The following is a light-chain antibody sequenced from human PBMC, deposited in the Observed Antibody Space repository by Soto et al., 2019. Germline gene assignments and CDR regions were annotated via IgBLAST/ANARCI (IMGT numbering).Light chain of an antibody. J-gene: IGKJ2*01. V-gene: IGKV2-28*01. CDR2: LGS. Sequence: DIVMTQSPLSLPVTPGEPASISCRSSQNLLHSNGYNYLDWYLQKPGQSPQLLIYLGSSRASGVPDRFSGRGSGTDFTLKISRVEAEDVGVYYCMQGLQTPYTFGQGTKVDIK. CDR3: MQGLQTPYT. CDR1: QNLLHSNGYNY.